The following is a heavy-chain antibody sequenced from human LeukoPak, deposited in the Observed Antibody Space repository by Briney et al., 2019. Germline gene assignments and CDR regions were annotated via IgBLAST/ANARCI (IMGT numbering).Heavy chain of an antibody. CDR1: GYTFTSYA. CDR3: ARATGRNGHFDY. Sequence: GASVKVSCKASGYTFTSYAMHWVRQAPGQRLEWMGWINAGNGNTKYSQKFQGRVTITRDTSASTTYMELSSLRSEDTAVYYCARATGRNGHFDYWGQGTLVTVSS. J-gene: IGHJ4*02. CDR2: INAGNGNT. D-gene: IGHD2-8*01. V-gene: IGHV1-3*01.